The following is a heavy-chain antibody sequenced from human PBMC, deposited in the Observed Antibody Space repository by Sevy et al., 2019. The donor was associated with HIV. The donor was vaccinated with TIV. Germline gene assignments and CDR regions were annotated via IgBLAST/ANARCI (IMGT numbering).Heavy chain of an antibody. D-gene: IGHD3-9*01. J-gene: IGHJ3*01. Sequence: SETLSLTCTVSGYSISSGYLWGWIRHPPGKGLEWIGSVDHTGNTYYNPSLKSRVTSSVDTSKNQFSLRLSSVTAADTPVYYCANFGRLLIINGDAFDVWGQGTMVTVSS. CDR2: VDHTGNT. V-gene: IGHV4-38-2*02. CDR3: ANFGRLLIINGDAFDV. CDR1: GYSISSGYL.